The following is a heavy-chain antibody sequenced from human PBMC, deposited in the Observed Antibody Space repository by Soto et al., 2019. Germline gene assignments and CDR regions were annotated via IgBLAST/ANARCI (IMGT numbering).Heavy chain of an antibody. V-gene: IGHV1-69*12. CDR2: IMPIFRTP. Sequence: QVQLVQSGAEVKKPGSSVKVSCKASGGTFSKSAISWVRQAPGQGLEWMGGIMPIFRTPDYAQKFQGRVAITADEPTSTAYMERSGLRPEDTAVYYCARDKVRLQLGGNYYYSMDVWGQGTTVIVSS. CDR3: ARDKVRLQLGGNYYYSMDV. CDR1: GGTFSKSA. J-gene: IGHJ6*02. D-gene: IGHD1-1*01.